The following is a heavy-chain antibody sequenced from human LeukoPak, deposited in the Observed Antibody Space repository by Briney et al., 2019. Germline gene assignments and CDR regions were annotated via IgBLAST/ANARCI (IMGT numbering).Heavy chain of an antibody. CDR1: GYTFTSYD. V-gene: IGHV1-8*01. CDR2: VNPNSGNT. CDR3: ARGGSYYDILTGSYYYYGMDV. Sequence: ASVKVSCKASGYTFTSYDINWVRQATGQGLEWMGWVNPNSGNTGYAQKFQGRVTMTRNTSISTAYMELSSLRSEDTAVYYCARGGSYYDILTGSYYYYGMDVWGQGTTVTVSS. D-gene: IGHD3-9*01. J-gene: IGHJ6*02.